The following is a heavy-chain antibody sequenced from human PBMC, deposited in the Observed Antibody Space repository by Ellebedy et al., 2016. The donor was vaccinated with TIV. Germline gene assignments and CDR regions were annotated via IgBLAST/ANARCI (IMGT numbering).Heavy chain of an antibody. V-gene: IGHV3-30-3*01. CDR2: ISYDGSNK. J-gene: IGHJ5*02. CDR1: GFTFSSYA. D-gene: IGHD6-6*01. Sequence: GGSLRLSCAASGFTFSSYAMHWVRQAPGKGLEWVAVISYDGSNKYYAGSVKGRFTISRDNSKNTLYLQMNSLRAEDTAVYYCARDRYSSSSSRANWFDPWGQGTLVTVSS. CDR3: ARDRYSSSSSRANWFDP.